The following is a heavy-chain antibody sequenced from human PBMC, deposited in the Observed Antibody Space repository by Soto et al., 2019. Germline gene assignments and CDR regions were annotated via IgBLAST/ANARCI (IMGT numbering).Heavy chain of an antibody. CDR3: ASHDYAHYGMDV. D-gene: IGHD3-16*01. CDR1: GGSISSGDYY. Sequence: QVQLQESGPGLVKPSQTLSLTCTVSGGSISSGDYYWSWIRQPPGKGLEWIGYIYYSGSTYYNPSLKSRVXTXVXXSKNQFALKLSSVTAADTAVYYCASHDYAHYGMDVWGQGTTVTVSS. V-gene: IGHV4-30-4*01. J-gene: IGHJ6*02. CDR2: IYYSGST.